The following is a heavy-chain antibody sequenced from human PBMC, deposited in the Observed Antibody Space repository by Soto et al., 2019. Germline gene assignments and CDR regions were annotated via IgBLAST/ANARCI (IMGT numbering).Heavy chain of an antibody. CDR1: GFTFSNAW. V-gene: IGHV3-15*01. Sequence: GGSLRLSCAASGFTFSNAWMSWVRQAPGKGLEWVGRIKSKTDGGTTDYAAPVKGRFTISRDDSKNTLYLQMNSLKTEDTAVYYCTTDHGCSSASCHDAFDIWGQGTMVTVSS. CDR3: TTDHGCSSASCHDAFDI. D-gene: IGHD2-2*01. CDR2: IKSKTDGGTT. J-gene: IGHJ3*02.